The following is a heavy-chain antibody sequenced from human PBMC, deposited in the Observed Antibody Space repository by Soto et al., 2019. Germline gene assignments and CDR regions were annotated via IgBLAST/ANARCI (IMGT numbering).Heavy chain of an antibody. D-gene: IGHD1-26*01. CDR2: VNHAGIS. CDR3: TYSILGATAVFDY. J-gene: IGHJ4*02. V-gene: IGHV4-34*01. CDR1: GGSLGSSSGNY. Sequence: QVQLQQWGAGLLKPSETLSLTCAVFGGSLGSSSGNYWSWFRQPPGKGLEWIGEVNHAGISSYNPSLKSRVTISVDTSKNQFSLKVDSVTAADTAMYFCTYSILGATAVFDYWGQGALVTVSS.